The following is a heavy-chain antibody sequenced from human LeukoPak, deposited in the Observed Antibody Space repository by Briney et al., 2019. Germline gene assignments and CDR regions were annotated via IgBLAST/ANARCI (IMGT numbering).Heavy chain of an antibody. Sequence: PGGSLRLSCAASGFTFSSYGMHWVRQAPGEGLEWVAVIWYDGSNKYYADSVKGRFTISRDNSKNTLYLQMNSLRSEHTAVYYCAKGRYSYGSGAFDIWGQGTVVTVSS. CDR2: IWYDGSNK. CDR1: GFTFSSYG. V-gene: IGHV3-33*06. J-gene: IGHJ3*02. CDR3: AKGRYSYGSGAFDI. D-gene: IGHD5-18*01.